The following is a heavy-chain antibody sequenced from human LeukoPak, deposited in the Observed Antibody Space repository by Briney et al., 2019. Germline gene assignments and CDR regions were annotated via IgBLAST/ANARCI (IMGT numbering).Heavy chain of an antibody. CDR3: ARDNPRYCSGGSCYSHY. D-gene: IGHD2-15*01. CDR1: GYTFTSYY. Sequence: ASVKVSCKASGYTFTSYYMHWVRQAPGQGREWMGIINPSGGSTSYAQKFQGRVTMTRDTSTSTVYMELSSLRSEDTAVYYCARDNPRYCSGGSCYSHYWGQGTLVTVSS. J-gene: IGHJ4*02. V-gene: IGHV1-46*01. CDR2: INPSGGST.